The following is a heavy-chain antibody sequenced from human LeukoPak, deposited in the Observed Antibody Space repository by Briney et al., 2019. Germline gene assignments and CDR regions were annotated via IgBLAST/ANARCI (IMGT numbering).Heavy chain of an antibody. CDR2: ISWNSGSI. D-gene: IGHD3-22*01. J-gene: IGHJ4*02. CDR3: GKASPVYYDSSGYSGSGFDY. CDR1: GFTFDDYA. Sequence: GGSLRLSCAASGFTFDDYALHWVRQAPGKGLEWVSGISWNSGSIGYADSVKGRFTISRDNAKNSLYLQMNSLRAEDTALYYCGKASPVYYDSSGYSGSGFDYWGQGTLVTVSS. V-gene: IGHV3-9*01.